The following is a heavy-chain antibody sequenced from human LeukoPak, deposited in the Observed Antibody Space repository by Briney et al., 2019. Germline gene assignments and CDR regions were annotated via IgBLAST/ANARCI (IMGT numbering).Heavy chain of an antibody. CDR1: GGSISSSSYY. CDR2: IYYSGST. Sequence: SETLSLTCTVSGGSISSSSYYWGWIRQPPGKGLEWIGSIYYSGSTYYNPSLKSRVTISVDTSKNQFSLKLSSVTAADTAVYYCARGLWLHWVDPWGQGTLVTVSS. CDR3: ARGLWLHWVDP. J-gene: IGHJ5*02. V-gene: IGHV4-39*01. D-gene: IGHD5-18*01.